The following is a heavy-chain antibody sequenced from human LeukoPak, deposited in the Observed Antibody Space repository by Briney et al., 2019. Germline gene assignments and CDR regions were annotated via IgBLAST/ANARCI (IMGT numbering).Heavy chain of an antibody. CDR3: ARGWLALYYYYYGMDV. V-gene: IGHV3-7*01. J-gene: IGHJ6*02. CDR2: IKQDGSEK. D-gene: IGHD3-9*01. CDR1: GFTFSSYW. Sequence: GALRLSCAASGFTFSSYWVSWVRQAPGKGLEWVANIKQDGSEKYYVDSVKGRFTISRDNAKNSLYLQMNSLRAEDTAVYYCARGWLALYYYYYGMDVWGQGTTVTVSS.